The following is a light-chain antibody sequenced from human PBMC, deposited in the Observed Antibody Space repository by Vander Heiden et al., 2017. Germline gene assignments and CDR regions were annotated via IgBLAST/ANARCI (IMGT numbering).Light chain of an antibody. CDR2: DAS. Sequence: IQMTQSPSSLSASVGDRVTITCQASQDISNYLNWYQQKPGKAPKLLIYDASNMETGVPSRFSGSGSGTDFTFTISSLQPEDIATYYCQQYDNFSITFGQGTRLEIK. V-gene: IGKV1-33*01. CDR3: QQYDNFSIT. CDR1: QDISNY. J-gene: IGKJ5*01.